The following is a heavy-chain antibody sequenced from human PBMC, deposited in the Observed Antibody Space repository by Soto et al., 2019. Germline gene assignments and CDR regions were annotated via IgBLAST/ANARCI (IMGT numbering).Heavy chain of an antibody. CDR2: IKLSGST. D-gene: IGHD3-3*01. CDR3: ARGGLRFLEWLS. Sequence: SATLSLTCAVYGGSFSGYYWSWIRQPPGKGLEWIGEIKLSGSTNYNPSLKSRVSILVDTSRKQFSLKLTSVTAADTAVYYCARGGLRFLEWLSWGQGTLVTXXS. CDR1: GGSFSGYY. V-gene: IGHV4-34*01. J-gene: IGHJ5*02.